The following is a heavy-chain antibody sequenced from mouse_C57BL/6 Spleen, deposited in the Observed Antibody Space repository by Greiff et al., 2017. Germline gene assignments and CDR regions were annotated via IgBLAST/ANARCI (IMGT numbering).Heavy chain of an antibody. J-gene: IGHJ2*01. V-gene: IGHV1-43*01. CDR1: GYSFTGYY. Sequence: EVQLQESGPELVKPGASVKISCKASGYSFTGYYIHWVKQSSEKSLEWIGEINPSTGGTSYNQKFKGKATLTVDKSSSTAYMQLKSLTSEDSAVYYCARTDGYYSYYFDYWGQGTTLTVSS. D-gene: IGHD2-3*01. CDR3: ARTDGYYSYYFDY. CDR2: INPSTGGT.